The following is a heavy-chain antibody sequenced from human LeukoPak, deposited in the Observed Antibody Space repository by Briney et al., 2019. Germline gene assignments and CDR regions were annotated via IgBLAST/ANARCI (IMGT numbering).Heavy chain of an antibody. V-gene: IGHV1-2*06. D-gene: IGHD2-2*02. CDR3: ARDSIGCSSTSCYIDY. CDR1: GYTFTAYY. J-gene: IGHJ4*02. Sequence: ASVKVSCKASGYTFTAYYMHWVRQAPGQGLEWMGRINPNSGGANYAQKFQGRVTVTRDTSITTAYMELSSLRSDDTAVYYCARDSIGCSSTSCYIDYWGQGTLVTVSS. CDR2: INPNSGGA.